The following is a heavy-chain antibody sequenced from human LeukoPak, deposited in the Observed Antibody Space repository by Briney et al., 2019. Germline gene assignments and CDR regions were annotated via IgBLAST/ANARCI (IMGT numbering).Heavy chain of an antibody. CDR1: GGSFSGYY. J-gene: IGHJ4*02. V-gene: IGHV4-34*01. D-gene: IGHD1-26*01. CDR2: INHSGST. Sequence: PSETLSLTCAVYGGSFSGYYWSWIRQPPGKGLEWIGEINHSGSTNYNPSLKSRVTISVDTSKNQFSLKVSSVTAADTAVYYCATTTIRLGYWGQGTLVTVSS. CDR3: ATTTIRLGY.